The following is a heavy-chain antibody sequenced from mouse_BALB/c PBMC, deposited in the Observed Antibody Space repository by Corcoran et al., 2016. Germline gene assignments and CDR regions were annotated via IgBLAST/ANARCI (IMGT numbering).Heavy chain of an antibody. J-gene: IGHJ4*01. CDR3: ARVDGNYWAMDY. CDR1: GYSITSGYY. Sequence: DVQLQESGPGLVKPSQSMSLTCSVTGYSITSGYYWNWIRQFPGNKLEWMGYISYDGSNNYNPSLKNRISITRDTSKNQFYLKLNSVTTEDTATYYCARVDGNYWAMDYLGQGTSVTVSS. V-gene: IGHV3-6*02. CDR2: ISYDGSN. D-gene: IGHD2-1*01.